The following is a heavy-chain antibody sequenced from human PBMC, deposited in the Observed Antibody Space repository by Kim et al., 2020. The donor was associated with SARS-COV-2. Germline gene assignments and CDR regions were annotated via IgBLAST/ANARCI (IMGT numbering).Heavy chain of an antibody. D-gene: IGHD3-10*01. CDR3: ARVFPSTAMVRGPFDP. J-gene: IGHJ5*02. CDR2: INWNGGST. V-gene: IGHV3-20*01. CDR1: GFTFDDYG. Sequence: GGSLRLSCAASGFTFDDYGMSWVRQAPGKGLEWVSGINWNGGSTGYADSVKGRFTISRDNAKNSLYLQMNSLRAEDTALYHCARVFPSTAMVRGPFDPWGQGTLVTVSS.